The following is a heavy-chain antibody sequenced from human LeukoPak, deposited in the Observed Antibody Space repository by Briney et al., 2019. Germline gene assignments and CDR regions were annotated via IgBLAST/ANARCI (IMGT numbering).Heavy chain of an antibody. V-gene: IGHV4-61*02. J-gene: IGHJ6*03. D-gene: IGHD2-15*01. Sequence: SQTLSLTCTVSGGSISSGSYYWSWIRQPAGKGLEWIGRIYTSGSTNYNPSLKSRVTISVDTSKNQFSLKLSSVTAADTAVYYCVRSVEGYCRGGSCYYYSYYMDVWGKGTTVTVSS. CDR1: GGSISSGSYY. CDR2: IYTSGST. CDR3: VRSVEGYCRGGSCYYYSYYMDV.